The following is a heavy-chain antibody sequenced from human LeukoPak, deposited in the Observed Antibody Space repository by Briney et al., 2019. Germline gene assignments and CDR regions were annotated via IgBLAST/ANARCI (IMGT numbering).Heavy chain of an antibody. Sequence: ASVKVSFKASGYTFTSYGISWVRQAPGQGLERMGLISAYNGNTNYAQKLQGRVTITTDTSTSTAYKGLRRVRSDDTAVYYCARGHVGDFDYWGEGALVTVSS. CDR3: ARGHVGDFDY. CDR2: ISAYNGNT. J-gene: IGHJ4*02. V-gene: IGHV1-18*01. D-gene: IGHD1-26*01. CDR1: GYTFTSYG.